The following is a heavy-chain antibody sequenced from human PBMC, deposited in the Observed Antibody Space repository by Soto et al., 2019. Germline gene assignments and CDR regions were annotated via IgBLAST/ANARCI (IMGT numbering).Heavy chain of an antibody. CDR2: ISYSGST. CDR1: GGSISSYY. J-gene: IGHJ4*02. V-gene: IGHV4-59*01. CDR3: ARTGSQKSTGFDY. Sequence: SETLSLTCTVSGGSISSYYWSWIRQPPGKGLEWIGYISYSGSTNYNPSLKSRVTTSLDTSKKQFSLKLSSVTAADTAVYYCARTGSQKSTGFDYWGQGTLVTVS. D-gene: IGHD1-1*01.